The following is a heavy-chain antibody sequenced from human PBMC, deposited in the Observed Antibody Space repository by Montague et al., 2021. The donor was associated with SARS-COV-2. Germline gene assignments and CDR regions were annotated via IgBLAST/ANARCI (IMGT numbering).Heavy chain of an antibody. Sequence: SLRLSCAASGLTFNDYTLNWVRQAPGKGLEWVSSISSSSNYIYYSDSAKGRFTISRDNAKNTLYLQMNSLRAEDTAVYFCAREREVSMLYYYYGMGVWGQGTTVTVSS. V-gene: IGHV3-21*01. CDR1: GLTFNDYT. CDR2: ISSSSNYI. CDR3: AREREVSMLYYYYGMGV. J-gene: IGHJ6*02. D-gene: IGHD2-8*01.